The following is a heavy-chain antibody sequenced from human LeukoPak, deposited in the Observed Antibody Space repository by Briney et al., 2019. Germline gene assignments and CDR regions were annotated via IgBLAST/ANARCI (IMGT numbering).Heavy chain of an antibody. D-gene: IGHD3-9*01. CDR2: IRYDGSNK. CDR3: AKAANDILALYYMDV. Sequence: PGGPLRLSCAASGFTFSSYGMHWVRQAPGKGLEWVAFIRYDGSNKYYADSVKGRFTISRDNSMNTLYLQMNSLRAEDTAVYYCAKAANDILALYYMDVWGKGTTVTIPS. CDR1: GFTFSSYG. J-gene: IGHJ6*03. V-gene: IGHV3-30*02.